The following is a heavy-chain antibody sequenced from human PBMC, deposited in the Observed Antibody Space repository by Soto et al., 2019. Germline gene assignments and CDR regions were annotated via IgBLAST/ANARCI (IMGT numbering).Heavy chain of an antibody. CDR1: GYTFTSYG. CDR3: ARDHIAVAGKYFQH. Sequence: KASGYTFTSYGISWVRQAPGQGLEWMGWISAYNGNTNYAQKLQGRVTMTTDTSTSTAYMELRSLRSDDTAVYYCARDHIAVAGKYFQHWGQGTLVTVS. D-gene: IGHD6-19*01. J-gene: IGHJ1*01. V-gene: IGHV1-18*01. CDR2: ISAYNGNT.